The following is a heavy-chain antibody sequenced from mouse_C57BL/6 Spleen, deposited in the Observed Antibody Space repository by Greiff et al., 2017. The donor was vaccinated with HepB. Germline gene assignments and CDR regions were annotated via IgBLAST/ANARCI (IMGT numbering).Heavy chain of an antibody. V-gene: IGHV1-52*01. Sequence: QVQLKQPGAELVRPGSSVKLSCKASGYTFTSYWMHWVKQSPIQGLEWIGNIDPSDSETHYNQKFKDKATLTVDKSSSTAYMQLSSLTSEDSAVYYCARCGYGNYPDYWGQGTTLTVSS. CDR2: IDPSDSET. CDR1: GYTFTSYW. J-gene: IGHJ2*01. D-gene: IGHD2-1*01. CDR3: ARCGYGNYPDY.